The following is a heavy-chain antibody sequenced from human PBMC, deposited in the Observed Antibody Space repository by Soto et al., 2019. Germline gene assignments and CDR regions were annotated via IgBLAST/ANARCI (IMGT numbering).Heavy chain of an antibody. CDR1: GGTFSSYT. V-gene: IGHV1-69*08. Sequence: QVQLVQSGAEVKKPGSSVKVSCKASGGTFSSYTISWVRQAPGQGLEWMGRIIPILGIANYAQKFQGRLTNHPDTSTSTVYMGLSSLRSEGTAVYYCARDPFGGDSAGYWGQGTLFTVSS. D-gene: IGHD3-16*01. CDR3: ARDPFGGDSAGY. CDR2: IIPILGIA. J-gene: IGHJ4*02.